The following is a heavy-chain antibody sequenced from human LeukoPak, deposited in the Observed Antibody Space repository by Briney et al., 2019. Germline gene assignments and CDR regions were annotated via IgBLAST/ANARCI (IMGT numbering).Heavy chain of an antibody. CDR3: ARDRKYYDFWSGYPFDAFDI. Sequence: GGSLRLSCAASGFTFSSYAMHWVRQALGKGLEWVAVISYDGSNKYYADSVKGRFTISRDNSKNTLYLQMNSLRAEDTAVYYCARDRKYYDFWSGYPFDAFDIWGQGTMVTVSS. CDR2: ISYDGSNK. V-gene: IGHV3-30-3*01. D-gene: IGHD3-3*01. J-gene: IGHJ3*02. CDR1: GFTFSSYA.